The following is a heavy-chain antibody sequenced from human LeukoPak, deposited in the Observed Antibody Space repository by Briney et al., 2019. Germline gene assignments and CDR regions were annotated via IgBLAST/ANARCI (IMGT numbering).Heavy chain of an antibody. CDR3: ARDPGQLWSSP. V-gene: IGHV3-21*01. J-gene: IGHJ5*02. CDR1: GFTFSSYS. D-gene: IGHD5-18*01. Sequence: GGSLRLFCAASGFTFSSYSMNWVRQAPGKGLEWVSSISSSSSYIYYADSVKGRFTISRDNAKNSLYLQMNSLRAEDTAVYYCARDPGQLWSSPWSQGTLVTVSS. CDR2: ISSSSSYI.